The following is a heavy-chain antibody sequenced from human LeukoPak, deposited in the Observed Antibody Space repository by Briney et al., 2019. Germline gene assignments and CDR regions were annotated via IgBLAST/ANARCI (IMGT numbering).Heavy chain of an antibody. Sequence: GGSLRLSCAASGFTFSSYWMHWVRQAPGKGLVWVSRINSDGGSTSYADSVKGRFTISRDNAKNSLYPQMNSLRAEDTALYYCARLGRFLEWLLPGYYYYYMDVWGKGTTVTVSS. CDR3: ARLGRFLEWLLPGYYYYYMDV. D-gene: IGHD3-3*01. CDR2: INSDGGST. CDR1: GFTFSSYW. J-gene: IGHJ6*03. V-gene: IGHV3-74*01.